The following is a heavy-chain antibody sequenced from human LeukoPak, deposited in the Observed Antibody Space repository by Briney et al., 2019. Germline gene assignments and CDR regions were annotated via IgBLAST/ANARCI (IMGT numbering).Heavy chain of an antibody. D-gene: IGHD3-10*01. CDR3: ARDSWFGELYPPGY. CDR1: GYTFMSYG. V-gene: IGHV1-18*01. CDR2: ISAYNGNT. J-gene: IGHJ4*02. Sequence: GASVKVSCKASGYTFMSYGISWVRQAPGQGLEWMGWISAYNGNTNYAQKLQGRVTMTTDTSTSTAYMELRSLRSDDTAVYYCARDSWFGELYPPGYWGQGTLVTVSS.